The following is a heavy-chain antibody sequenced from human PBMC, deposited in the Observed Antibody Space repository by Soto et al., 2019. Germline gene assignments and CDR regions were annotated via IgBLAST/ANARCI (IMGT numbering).Heavy chain of an antibody. CDR3: ARNNLGGYSSGWSDY. D-gene: IGHD6-19*01. V-gene: IGHV3-20*04. J-gene: IGHJ4*02. CDR2: INWNGGST. Sequence: GESLRLSCAASGFTFDDYGMSWVRQAPGKGLEWVSGINWNGGSTGYADSVKGRFTISRDNAKNSLYLQMNSLRAEDTALYYCARNNLGGYSSGWSDYWGQGTLVTVSS. CDR1: GFTFDDYG.